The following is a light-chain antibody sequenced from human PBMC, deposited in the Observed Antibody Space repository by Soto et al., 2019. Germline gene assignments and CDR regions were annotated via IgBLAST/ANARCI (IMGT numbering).Light chain of an antibody. Sequence: QSALTQPRSVSESPGQSVTISCTGTSSDVGDYNSVSWYQQHPGKAPKLLLFDVTTRPSGVPDRFSGSKSANTASLTISGLQPEGEADYYCCSYLGSYTYVFGTGTKVTVL. CDR2: DVT. J-gene: IGLJ1*01. CDR3: CSYLGSYTYV. V-gene: IGLV2-11*01. CDR1: SSDVGDYNS.